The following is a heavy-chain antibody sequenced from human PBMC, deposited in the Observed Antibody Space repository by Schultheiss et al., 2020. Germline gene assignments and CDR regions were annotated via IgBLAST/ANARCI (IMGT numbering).Heavy chain of an antibody. CDR1: SSGDYY. V-gene: IGHV3-49*03. J-gene: IGHJ4*02. CDR2: IRSKAYGGTT. Sequence: SSGDYYWSWIRQAPGKGLEWVGFIRSKAYGGTTEYAASVKGRFTISRDDSKSIAYLQMNSLKTEDTAVYYCTTAAPSGSYNFDYWGQGTLVTVSS. CDR3: TTAAPSGSYNFDY. D-gene: IGHD1-26*01.